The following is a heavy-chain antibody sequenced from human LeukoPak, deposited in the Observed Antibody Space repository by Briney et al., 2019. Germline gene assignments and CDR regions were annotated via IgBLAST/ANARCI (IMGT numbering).Heavy chain of an antibody. J-gene: IGHJ4*02. CDR2: MYYSGST. CDR3: ASAVTSSWYGEAFDY. Sequence: KPSETLSLTCTVSGGSISSSSYYWGWIRQPPGKGLEWIGSMYYSGSTYYNPSLESRVTISVDTSKNQFSLKLSSVTAADTAVYYCASAVTSSWYGEAFDYWGQETLVTVSS. CDR1: GGSISSSSYY. D-gene: IGHD6-13*01. V-gene: IGHV4-39*01.